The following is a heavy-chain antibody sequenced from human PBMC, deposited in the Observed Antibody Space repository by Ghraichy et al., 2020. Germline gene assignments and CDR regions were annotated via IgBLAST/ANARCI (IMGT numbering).Heavy chain of an antibody. D-gene: IGHD1-26*01. CDR1: GGSISSGGYY. V-gene: IGHV4-31*02. CDR3: ARAGVSGSWSSYYYYGMDV. Sequence: SQTLSLTCTVSGGSISSGGYYWSWIRQHPGKGLEWIGYIYYSGSTYYNPSLKSRVTISVDTSKNQFSLKLSSVTAADTAVYYCARAGVSGSWSSYYYYGMDVWGQGTTVTVSS. CDR2: IYYSGST. J-gene: IGHJ6*02.